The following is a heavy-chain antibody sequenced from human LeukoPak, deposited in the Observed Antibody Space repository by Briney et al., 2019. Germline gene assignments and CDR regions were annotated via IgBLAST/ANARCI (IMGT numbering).Heavy chain of an antibody. CDR1: GITFGNNW. CDR3: AGDVPHNWFDT. J-gene: IGHJ5*02. CDR2: INSDGGGA. Sequence: GGSLRLSCAASGITFGNNWMHWVRQGPGKGLVWISRINSDGGGAVYADSVKGRFTVSRDNAKNTLYLQMNSLRAEDTAVYYCAGDVPHNWFDTWGLGTLVTVSS. V-gene: IGHV3-74*01.